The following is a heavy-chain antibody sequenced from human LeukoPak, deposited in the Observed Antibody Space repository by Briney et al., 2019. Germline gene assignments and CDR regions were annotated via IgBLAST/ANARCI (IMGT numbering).Heavy chain of an antibody. CDR1: GFTFKHAW. CDR2: ISHTGAGT. D-gene: IGHD5-24*01. CDR3: AKQFNPLDY. J-gene: IGHJ4*02. Sequence: GESPRLSCVASGFTFKHAWMSWVRQAPGKGLEWVSTISHTGAGTYYADSVKGRFTISRDNSKDTLYLQMNSLKAEDTAIYYCAKQFNPLDYWGQGTLVTVSS. V-gene: IGHV3-23*01.